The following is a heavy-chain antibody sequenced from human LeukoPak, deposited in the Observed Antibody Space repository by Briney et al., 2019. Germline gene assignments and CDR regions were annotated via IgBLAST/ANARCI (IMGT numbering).Heavy chain of an antibody. CDR1: GFTFDDYA. CDR3: AREYSGSYFDY. V-gene: IGHV3-9*01. CDR2: ISWNSGSI. D-gene: IGHD1-26*01. J-gene: IGHJ4*02. Sequence: PGRSLRLSCAASGFTFDDYAMHWVRQAPGKGLEWVSGISWNSGSIGYADSVKGRFTISRDNAKNSLYLQMNSLRAEDTAVYYCAREYSGSYFDYWGQGTLVTVSS.